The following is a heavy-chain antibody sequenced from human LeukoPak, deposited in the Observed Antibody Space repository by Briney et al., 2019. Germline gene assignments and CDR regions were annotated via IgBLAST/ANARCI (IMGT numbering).Heavy chain of an antibody. V-gene: IGHV3-30*03. D-gene: IGHD6-13*01. Sequence: TGGSLRLSCAASGFTFSSYGMHWVRQAPGKGLEWVAVISYDGSNKYYADSVKGRFTISRDNSKNTLYLQMNSLRAEDTAVYYCAAGGSSSTWGQGTLVTVSS. J-gene: IGHJ5*02. CDR2: ISYDGSNK. CDR1: GFTFSSYG. CDR3: AAGGSSST.